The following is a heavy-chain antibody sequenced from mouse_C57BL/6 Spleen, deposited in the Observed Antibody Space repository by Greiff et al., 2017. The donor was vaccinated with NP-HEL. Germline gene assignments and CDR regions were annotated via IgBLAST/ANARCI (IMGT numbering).Heavy chain of an antibody. D-gene: IGHD2-1*01. V-gene: IGHV1-54*01. Sequence: QVQLKESGAELVRPGTSVKVSCKASGYAFTNYLIEWVKQRPGQGLEWIGVINPGSGGTNYNEKFKGKATLTADKSSSTAYMQLSSLTSEDSAVYFCAREYYYRYFDVWGTGTTVTVSS. J-gene: IGHJ1*03. CDR3: AREYYYRYFDV. CDR1: GYAFTNYL. CDR2: INPGSGGT.